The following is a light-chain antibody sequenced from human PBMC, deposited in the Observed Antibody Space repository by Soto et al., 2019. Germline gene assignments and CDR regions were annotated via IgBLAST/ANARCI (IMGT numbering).Light chain of an antibody. CDR1: QSVSNKY. J-gene: IGKJ1*01. CDR2: GAS. CDR3: QQFGPSRWT. V-gene: IGKV3-20*01. Sequence: EIVLTQSPVTLSLSPGERATLSCRASQSVSNKYLAWYQQKPGQAPRPLIYGASNRATGISDRFSGSGSGTDFTLTISRLEPEDSAVYYCQQFGPSRWTFDQGTKVEIK.